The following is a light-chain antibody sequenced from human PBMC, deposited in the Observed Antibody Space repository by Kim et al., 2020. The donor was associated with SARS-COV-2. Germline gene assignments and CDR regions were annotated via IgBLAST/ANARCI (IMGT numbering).Light chain of an antibody. CDR3: SSYTSSSVV. Sequence: PGQSISISCTGTSSDVGGYIYGSWYQQHPGQAPKLIIYDVSNRPSGVSNPFSGSKSGNTASLTISGLQAEDEADYYCSSYTSSSVVFGGGTQLTVL. CDR1: SSDVGGYIY. CDR2: DVS. V-gene: IGLV2-14*03. J-gene: IGLJ2*01.